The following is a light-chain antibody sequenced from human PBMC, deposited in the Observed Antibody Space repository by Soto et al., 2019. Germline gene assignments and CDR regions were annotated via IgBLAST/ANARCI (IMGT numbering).Light chain of an antibody. J-gene: IGLJ1*01. V-gene: IGLV2-14*03. CDR3: SSYTTTNTPSYV. CDR1: SSDVGAYNY. Sequence: QSVLTQPASVSRSPGQSITISCTGTSSDVGAYNYVSWYQQHPGKAPKLMIYDVSNRPSGVSIRVSGSKSGNTASLTISGLQADYEADYYCSSYTTTNTPSYVFGTVTKLTVL. CDR2: DVS.